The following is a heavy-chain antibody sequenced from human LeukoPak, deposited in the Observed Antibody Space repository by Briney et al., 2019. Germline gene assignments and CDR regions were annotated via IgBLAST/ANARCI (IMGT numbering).Heavy chain of an antibody. Sequence: GGSLRLSCAASGFTFSSYVMNWVRQAPGKGLEWVSAISGSGGRTFYADSVKGRFTISRDNSKNTLYLQMNSLRAEDTAFYYCAKDGGSADEGYFDYWGQGTLVTVSA. J-gene: IGHJ4*02. CDR3: AKDGGSADEGYFDY. V-gene: IGHV3-23*01. D-gene: IGHD2-15*01. CDR2: ISGSGGRT. CDR1: GFTFSSYV.